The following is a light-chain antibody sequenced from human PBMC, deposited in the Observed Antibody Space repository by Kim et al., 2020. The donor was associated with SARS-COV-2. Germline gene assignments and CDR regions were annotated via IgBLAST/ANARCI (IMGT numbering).Light chain of an antibody. Sequence: EIVMTQSPATLSVSPGDRATLSCRASQSVSSKLAWYQHKPGQAPRLLIYAASTRAPGIAARFSGSGSGTEFTLTINSLQSEDFAVYYCQQYNNRPPWTFGQGTKADIK. CDR3: QQYNNRPPWT. CDR2: AAS. J-gene: IGKJ1*01. V-gene: IGKV3-15*01. CDR1: QSVSSK.